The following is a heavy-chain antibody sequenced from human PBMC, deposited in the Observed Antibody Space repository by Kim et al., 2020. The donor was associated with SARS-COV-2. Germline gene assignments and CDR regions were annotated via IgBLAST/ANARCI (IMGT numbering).Heavy chain of an antibody. V-gene: IGHV5-51*01. CDR2: T. CDR3: ARHEYSSGFDY. D-gene: IGHD6-19*01. Sequence: TRYSPSFQGQVTISADKSISTAYLQWSSLKASDTAMYYCARHEYSSGFDYWGQGTLVTVSS. J-gene: IGHJ4*02.